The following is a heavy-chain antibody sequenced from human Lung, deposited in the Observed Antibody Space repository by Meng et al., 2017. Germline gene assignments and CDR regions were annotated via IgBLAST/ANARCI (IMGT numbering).Heavy chain of an antibody. CDR2: ISGSGSSP. D-gene: IGHD7-27*01. J-gene: IGHJ4*02. Sequence: VHRGEVGGGLVQPGGALRPSCAASGFTFSRYAMSWVRQAPGKGLEWVSAISGSGSSPYYADSVKGRFTISRDNSKNTLYLQMNSLRAEDTAVYYCAKKGWLYWGSGDDYWGQGTLVTVSS. CDR3: AKKGWLYWGSGDDY. CDR1: GFTFSRYA. V-gene: IGHV3-23*04.